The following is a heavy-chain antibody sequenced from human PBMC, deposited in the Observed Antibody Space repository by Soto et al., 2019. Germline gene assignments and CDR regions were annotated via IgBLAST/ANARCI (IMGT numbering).Heavy chain of an antibody. CDR1: GLTFSNSD. J-gene: IGHJ3*01. CDR2: ISRSGDST. Sequence: EVPLWESGGGLVQPGGSLRLSCAASGLTFSNSDMSWVRQAPGRGLEWVSYISRSGDSTYYADSVKGRFTVSRDNSKNTLFLQMNSLTNEDTAVYYCSFSSGWFDDFDVWGQGTMVTVSS. CDR3: SFSSGWFDDFDV. V-gene: IGHV3-23*01. D-gene: IGHD6-19*01.